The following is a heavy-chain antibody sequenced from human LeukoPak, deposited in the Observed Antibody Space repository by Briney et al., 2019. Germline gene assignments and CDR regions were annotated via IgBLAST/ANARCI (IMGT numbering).Heavy chain of an antibody. V-gene: IGHV1-46*01. Sequence: ASVKVSCKASGYTFTNYYIHWVRQAPGQGLEWMGIINPSGGSTSYAQKFQARVTMTRDMTTSTVYMELSSLRSEDTAVYYCARGGTMRGSWDPWGQGTLVTVSS. CDR1: GYTFTNYY. J-gene: IGHJ5*02. CDR3: ARGGTMRGSWDP. CDR2: INPSGGST. D-gene: IGHD3-22*01.